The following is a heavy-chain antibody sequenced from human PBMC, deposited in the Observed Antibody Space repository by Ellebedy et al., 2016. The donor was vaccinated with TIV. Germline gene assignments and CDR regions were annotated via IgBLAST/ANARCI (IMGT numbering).Heavy chain of an antibody. CDR2: IRYDGSNK. V-gene: IGHV3-30*02. D-gene: IGHD3-10*01. CDR3: AKHPYHYGSGTHAYFDY. CDR1: GCSFRSEG. J-gene: IGHJ4*02. Sequence: GESLKISCIVSGCSFRSEGRHWLRQARGKGLEWMAGIRYDGSNKYYADSVRGRFTISRDNSKNTLYLQMHSLRAHDTALYYCAKHPYHYGSGTHAYFDYWGQGTLVTVSS.